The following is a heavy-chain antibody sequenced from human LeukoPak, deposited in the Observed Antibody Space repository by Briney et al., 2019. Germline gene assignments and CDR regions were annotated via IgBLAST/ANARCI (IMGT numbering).Heavy chain of an antibody. J-gene: IGHJ4*02. V-gene: IGHV3-33*01. CDR2: IWYDASNK. D-gene: IGHD6-13*01. Sequence: PGGSLRLSCAASGFTFSSFGMHWVRQVPGKGLEWVAVIWYDASNKYYADSVKGRFTISRDNSKNTLYLQMNTLRDDDTAVYYCVRGVGVSRFNYLDSWGQGTLVIVSP. CDR1: GFTFSSFG. CDR3: VRGVGVSRFNYLDS.